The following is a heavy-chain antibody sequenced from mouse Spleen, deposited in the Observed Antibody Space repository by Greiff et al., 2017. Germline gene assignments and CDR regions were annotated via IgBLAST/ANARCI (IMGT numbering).Heavy chain of an antibody. V-gene: IGHV5-9-3*01. CDR1: GFTFSSYA. D-gene: IGHD1-1*01. CDR2: ISSGGSYT. J-gene: IGHJ3*01. Sequence: EVQLVESGGGLVKPGGSLKLSCAASGFTFSSYAMSWVRQTPEKRLEWVATISSGGSYTYYPDSVKGRFTISRDNAKNTLYLQMSSLRSEDTAMYYCARLDGSRAWFAYWGQGTLVTVSA. CDR3: ARLDGSRAWFAY.